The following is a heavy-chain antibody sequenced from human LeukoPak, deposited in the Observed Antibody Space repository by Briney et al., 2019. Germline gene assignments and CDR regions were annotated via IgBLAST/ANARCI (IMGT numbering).Heavy chain of an antibody. CDR1: GGSISSGGYY. J-gene: IGHJ4*02. D-gene: IGHD2-2*01. CDR2: IFTSG. V-gene: IGHV4-61*02. CDR3: ARGPNTYAQPRFDY. Sequence: PSQTLSLTCAVSGGSISSGGYYWSWIRQPAGKGLEWIGRIFTSGSTDYTDYNPSLRSRVTMSIDTSNNQFSLKLSSVTAADTAVYFCARGPNTYAQPRFDYWGQGTLVTVSS.